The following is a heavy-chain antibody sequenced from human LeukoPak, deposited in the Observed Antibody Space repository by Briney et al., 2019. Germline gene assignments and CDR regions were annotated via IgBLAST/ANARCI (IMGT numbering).Heavy chain of an antibody. Sequence: SETLSLTCTVSGGSISSSSYYWGWIRQPPGKGLEWIGSIYYSGSTYYNPSLKSRVTISVDTSKNQFSLKLSSVTVADTALYYCAKAGLVRGGALDSWGQGTLVTVSS. CDR3: AKAGLVRGGALDS. CDR1: GGSISSSSYY. D-gene: IGHD4/OR15-4a*01. J-gene: IGHJ4*02. V-gene: IGHV4-39*07. CDR2: IYYSGST.